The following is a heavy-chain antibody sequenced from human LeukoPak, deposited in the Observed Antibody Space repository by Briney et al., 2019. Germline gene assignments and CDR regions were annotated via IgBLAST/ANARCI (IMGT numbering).Heavy chain of an antibody. CDR3: ARARGWNYVPQKYYFDY. CDR2: IYYSGST. J-gene: IGHJ4*02. V-gene: IGHV4-59*12. Sequence: SETLSLTCTVSGGSISSYYWSWIRQPPGKGLEWIGYIYYSGSTNYNPSLKSRVTISVDTSKNQFSLKLSSVTAADTAVYYCARARGWNYVPQKYYFDYWGQGTLVTVSS. D-gene: IGHD1-7*01. CDR1: GGSISSYY.